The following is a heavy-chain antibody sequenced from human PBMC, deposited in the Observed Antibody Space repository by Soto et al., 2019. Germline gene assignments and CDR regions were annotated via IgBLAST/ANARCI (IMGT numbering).Heavy chain of an antibody. Sequence: SETLSLTCAVYGGSVNGYYWNWIRQPPWKGLEWIGEINHTGGTHYNPSLKSRVTMSVDTSKNQFSLRLSSVTAWDTAIYYCATRITVFGLLTPPVDPCGKGTKVIVSS. CDR3: ATRITVFGLLTPPVDP. CDR2: INHTGGT. D-gene: IGHD3-3*01. V-gene: IGHV4-34*01. J-gene: IGHJ5*02. CDR1: GGSVNGYY.